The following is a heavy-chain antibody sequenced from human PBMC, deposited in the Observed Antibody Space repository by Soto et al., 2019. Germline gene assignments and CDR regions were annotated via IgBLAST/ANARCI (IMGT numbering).Heavy chain of an antibody. CDR3: ARGPQDSYGMDV. CDR1: GYSFSDYT. J-gene: IGHJ6*02. CDR2: INTGTAST. V-gene: IGHV1-3*04. Sequence: QVHLVQSGAEVKKPGASVKVSCKASGYSFSDYTIHWVRRAPGQPPEWMARINTGTASTEYSQKFQGRVTITRDTAATTAYMDLSSLRSADTAVYYCARGPQDSYGMDVWGQGTTVTVS.